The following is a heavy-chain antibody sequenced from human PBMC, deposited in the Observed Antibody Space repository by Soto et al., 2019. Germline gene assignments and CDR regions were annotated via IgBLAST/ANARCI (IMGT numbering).Heavy chain of an antibody. J-gene: IGHJ4*02. D-gene: IGHD2-15*01. V-gene: IGHV6-1*01. Sequence: SQTLSLTCAISGDSVSSNSAAWNWIRPSPSRGLEWLGRTYYRSKWYNDYAVAVKSRITINPDTSKNQFSLQLNSVTPEDTAVYFCAREAAGSFDSWGQGTLVTVSS. CDR2: TYYRSKWYN. CDR1: GDSVSSNSAA. CDR3: AREAAGSFDS.